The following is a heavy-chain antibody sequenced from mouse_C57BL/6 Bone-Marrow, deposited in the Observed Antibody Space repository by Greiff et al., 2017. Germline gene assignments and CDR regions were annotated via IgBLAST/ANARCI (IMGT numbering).Heavy chain of an antibody. J-gene: IGHJ2*01. Sequence: EVQGVESGGGLVKPGGSLKLSCAASGFTFSGYAMSWVRQTPEKRLEWVANISDGGSYTYYPDNVKGRFTISKDNAKNNLYLQMSHLKSEDTAMCYCERTTVVVDFDYWGQGTTLTVSS. D-gene: IGHD1-1*01. CDR2: ISDGGSYT. CDR1: GFTFSGYA. V-gene: IGHV5-4*01. CDR3: ERTTVVVDFDY.